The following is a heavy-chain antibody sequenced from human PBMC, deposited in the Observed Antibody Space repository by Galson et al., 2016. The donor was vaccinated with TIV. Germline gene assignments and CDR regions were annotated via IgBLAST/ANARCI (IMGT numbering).Heavy chain of an antibody. CDR1: GDSVSGNTAA. CDR2: TYYTSKWNT. Sequence: CAISGDSVSGNTAAWNWVRHSPSRGLEWLGRTYYTSKWNTDYAVSVKGRIIIRPDTSMNQVSLQLSSVIPDDTAVYYCSRGNWNYGMGGAMDVWGRGTTVTVSS. J-gene: IGHJ6*02. D-gene: IGHD1-7*01. V-gene: IGHV6-1*01. CDR3: SRGNWNYGMGGAMDV.